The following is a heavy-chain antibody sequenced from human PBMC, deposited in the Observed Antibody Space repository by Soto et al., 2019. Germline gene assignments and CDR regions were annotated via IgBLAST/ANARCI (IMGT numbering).Heavy chain of an antibody. V-gene: IGHV1-18*01. CDR2: ISAYNGNT. D-gene: IGHD2-15*01. CDR1: GYTFTSYG. Sequence: QVPLVQSGAEVKKPGASVKVSCKASGYTFTSYGISWVRQAPGQGLEWMGWISAYNGNTNYAQKLQGRVTMTTDTSTSTAYMELRRLRSDDTAVYYCARTRRYCSGGSCSNFDYWGQGTLVTVSS. J-gene: IGHJ4*02. CDR3: ARTRRYCSGGSCSNFDY.